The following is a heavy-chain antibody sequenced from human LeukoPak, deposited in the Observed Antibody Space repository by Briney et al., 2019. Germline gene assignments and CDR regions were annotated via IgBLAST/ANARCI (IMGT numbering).Heavy chain of an antibody. J-gene: IGHJ4*02. CDR1: GYTFTSYG. D-gene: IGHD3-22*01. CDR3: ARTDIYDSSGPVGY. V-gene: IGHV1-18*01. Sequence: ASVKFSCKASGYTFTSYGISWVRQAPGQGLEGMGWISAYNGNTNYAQKLQGRVTMTTDTSTSTAYMELRTVRSDDTAVYYCARTDIYDSSGPVGYWGQGTLVTVSS. CDR2: ISAYNGNT.